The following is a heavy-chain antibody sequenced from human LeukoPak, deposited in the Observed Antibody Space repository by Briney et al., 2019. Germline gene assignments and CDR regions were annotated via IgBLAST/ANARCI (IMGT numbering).Heavy chain of an antibody. CDR2: ISPVSSYT. CDR1: GFSFNSYT. CDR3: VRDVSRRIGMDV. V-gene: IGHV3-21*04. Sequence: GGSLRLSCLASGFSFNSYTMNWVREAPGKGLEWVSSISPVSSYTWYAETVKGRFTITRDNPKNSLYLQMDSLRAEDTAVYYCVRDVSRRIGMDVWGQGTTVTVSS. D-gene: IGHD2/OR15-2a*01. J-gene: IGHJ6*02.